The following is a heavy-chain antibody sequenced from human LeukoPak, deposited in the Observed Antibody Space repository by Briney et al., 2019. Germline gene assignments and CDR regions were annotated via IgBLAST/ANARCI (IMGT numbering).Heavy chain of an antibody. J-gene: IGHJ5*02. CDR1: GGTFSSYA. CDR3: ARSGEMDYYYDSSGYSSWFDP. D-gene: IGHD3-22*01. Sequence: SVKVSCKASGGTFSSYAISWVRQAPGQGLEWMGGIIPIFGTTNYAQKFQGRVTITADESTSTAYMELSSLRSEDTAVYYCARSGEMDYYYDSSGYSSWFDPWGQGTLVTVSS. V-gene: IGHV1-69*01. CDR2: IIPIFGTT.